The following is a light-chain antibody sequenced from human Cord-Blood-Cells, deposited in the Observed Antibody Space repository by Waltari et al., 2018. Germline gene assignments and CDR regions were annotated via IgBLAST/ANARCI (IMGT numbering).Light chain of an antibody. CDR3: SSYTSSSTFEWV. CDR1: SSDVGGYNY. V-gene: IGLV2-14*01. CDR2: DVS. J-gene: IGLJ3*02. Sequence: QSALPQPAPVSGSPGQSITISCTGTSSDVGGYNYVSWYQQHPGKAPKLMIYDVSKRPSGVSNRFSGSKSGNTASLTISGLQAEDEADYYCSSYTSSSTFEWVFGGGTKLTVL.